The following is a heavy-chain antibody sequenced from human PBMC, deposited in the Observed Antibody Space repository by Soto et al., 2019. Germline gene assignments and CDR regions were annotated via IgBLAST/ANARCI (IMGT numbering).Heavy chain of an antibody. J-gene: IGHJ4*02. D-gene: IGHD1-26*01. CDR3: ARAQWELQYYFDY. CDR2: ISSSGSTI. V-gene: IGHV3-11*04. Sequence: GGSPSRSSAASRLPYNEYVMTVFRQAPGKGLEWVSYISSSGSTIYYADSVKGRFTISRDNSKNTLYLQMNSLRAEDTAVYYCARAQWELQYYFDYWGQGTLVTVSS. CDR1: RLPYNEYV.